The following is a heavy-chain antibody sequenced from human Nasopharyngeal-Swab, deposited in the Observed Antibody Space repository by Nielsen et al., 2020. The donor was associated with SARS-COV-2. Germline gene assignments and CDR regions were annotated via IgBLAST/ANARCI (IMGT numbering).Heavy chain of an antibody. J-gene: IGHJ4*02. CDR1: GFTFSHYA. CDR3: AGGTGWVFNC. D-gene: IGHD2-8*02. Sequence: GESLKISCAASGFTFSHYAMHWVRQAPGKGLEWVAVILYDGSDKNYADSVKGRFTISRDNSKNTLYLQMNSLRAEDTAVYYCAGGTGWVFNCWGQGTLVTVSS. CDR2: ILYDGSDK. V-gene: IGHV3-30*03.